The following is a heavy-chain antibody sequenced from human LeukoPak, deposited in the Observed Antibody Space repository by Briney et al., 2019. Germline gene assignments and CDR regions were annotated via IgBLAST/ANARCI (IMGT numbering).Heavy chain of an antibody. CDR1: GFIFSGSE. Sequence: GGSLRLSCAASGFIFSGSEMNWVRQAPGKGLEWVSGISSSGTTRYYADSVKGRFTISRDNANHSLYVQMSSLRAEDTAVYYCTGGGFDYWGQGTRVTVSS. CDR2: ISSSGTTR. CDR3: TGGGFDY. D-gene: IGHD1-14*01. V-gene: IGHV3-48*03. J-gene: IGHJ4*02.